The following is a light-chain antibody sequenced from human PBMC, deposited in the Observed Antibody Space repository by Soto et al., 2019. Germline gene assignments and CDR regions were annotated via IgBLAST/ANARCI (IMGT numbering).Light chain of an antibody. CDR2: DAS. V-gene: IGKV1-5*01. Sequence: DLQMTQSPSTLSASVGDRVTITCRASQSISSWLAWYQQKPGKAPKLLIYDASSLESGVPSRLSGSGSGTEFTLTISSLQPDDFATYYCQQYNSYSPLTFGGGTKVEIK. CDR3: QQYNSYSPLT. CDR1: QSISSW. J-gene: IGKJ4*01.